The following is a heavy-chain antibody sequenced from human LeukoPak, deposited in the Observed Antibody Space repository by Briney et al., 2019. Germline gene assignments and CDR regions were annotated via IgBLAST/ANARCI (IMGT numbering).Heavy chain of an antibody. CDR1: GFVFDDNA. Sequence: GGSLRPSCAASGFVFDDNAMHWVRQAPGKGLEWVSGISWNSATISYADSVKGRFTISRDNAKNSLYLQMNSLRPEDTALYYCARDIFGGMAYGMDVWGQGTTVIVSS. CDR3: ARDIFGGMAYGMDV. J-gene: IGHJ6*02. D-gene: IGHD3-10*01. V-gene: IGHV3-9*01. CDR2: ISWNSATI.